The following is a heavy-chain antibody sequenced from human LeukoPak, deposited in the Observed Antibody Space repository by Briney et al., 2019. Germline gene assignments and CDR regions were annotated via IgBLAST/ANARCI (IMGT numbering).Heavy chain of an antibody. D-gene: IGHD6-13*01. CDR2: ISGSGGST. V-gene: IGHV3-23*01. CDR1: GFTFSIYA. Sequence: GGSLRLSCVASGFTFSIYAMSWVRQAPGKGLEWVSGISGSGGSTHYADSVQGRFTVSRDNSKNTLYLQMINLRAEDTAVYYCAKRLGYSSSWFYFDYWGQGTLVTVSS. J-gene: IGHJ4*02. CDR3: AKRLGYSSSWFYFDY.